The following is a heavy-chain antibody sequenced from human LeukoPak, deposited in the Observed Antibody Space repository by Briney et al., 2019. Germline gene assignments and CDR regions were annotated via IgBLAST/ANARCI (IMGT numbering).Heavy chain of an antibody. Sequence: SVKVSCKASGGTFSSYAISWVRQAPGQGLEWMGGIIPIFGTANYAQKFQGRVTITADESTSTAYMELSSLRSEDTAVYYCARGSITIFGVVIMGYYYYMDVRGKGTTVTVSS. CDR2: IIPIFGTA. CDR3: ARGSITIFGVVIMGYYYYMDV. V-gene: IGHV1-69*01. D-gene: IGHD3-3*01. CDR1: GGTFSSYA. J-gene: IGHJ6*03.